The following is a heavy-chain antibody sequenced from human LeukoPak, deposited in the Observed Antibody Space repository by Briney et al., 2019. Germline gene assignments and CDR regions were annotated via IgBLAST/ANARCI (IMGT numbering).Heavy chain of an antibody. CDR3: ARRAYGSVYDAFDI. D-gene: IGHD3-10*01. V-gene: IGHV5-51*01. CDR1: GYSFSSYW. J-gene: IGHJ3*02. Sequence: GESLKISCKGSGYSFSSYWIGWVRQMPGKGLEWMGIIFPDDSDTRYSPSFQGQVTISADKSVSTAYLQWSSLKASDTAMYYCARRAYGSVYDAFDIWGQGTMVTVSS. CDR2: IFPDDSDT.